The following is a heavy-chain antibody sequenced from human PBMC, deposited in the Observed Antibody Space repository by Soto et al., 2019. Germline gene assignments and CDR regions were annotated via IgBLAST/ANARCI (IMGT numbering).Heavy chain of an antibody. CDR3: ATDELEPRNYYYYGMGV. J-gene: IGHJ6*02. D-gene: IGHD1-1*01. CDR2: IIPIFGTT. V-gene: IGHV1-69*01. CDR1: GGTFGTNT. Sequence: QVLLVQSGAEVKRPGSSVKVSCKTSGGTFGTNTLSWVRQAPGQGLEWMGGIIPIFGTTNYAQKFQGRITITADASTSTADVEMSSLGSEATAIDYWATDELEPRNYYYYGMGVWGQGTTVTVSS.